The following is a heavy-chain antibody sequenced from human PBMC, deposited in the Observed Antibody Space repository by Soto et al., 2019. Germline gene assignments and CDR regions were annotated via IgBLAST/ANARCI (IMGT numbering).Heavy chain of an antibody. J-gene: IGHJ6*02. V-gene: IGHV3-30-3*01. Sequence: QVQLVEAGGGVVQAGRSLRLSCAASGFTFSNYAMHWVRQAPGKGLEWVAVMSYDGAEKYYADYVKGRFTISIDNSKKTLYLQMNSLRGEDTAVYYCVRDGRSSGWYNYYGVDVWGQGTKVTVSS. CDR3: VRDGRSSGWYNYYGVDV. CDR2: MSYDGAEK. CDR1: GFTFSNYA. D-gene: IGHD6-19*01.